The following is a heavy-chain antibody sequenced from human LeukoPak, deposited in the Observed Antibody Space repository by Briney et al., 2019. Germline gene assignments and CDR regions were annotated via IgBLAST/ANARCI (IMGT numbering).Heavy chain of an antibody. D-gene: IGHD3-22*01. CDR2: IYYTGST. V-gene: IGHV4-39*07. CDR3: ARVGYYYDSSGYYPFDY. J-gene: IGHJ4*02. Sequence: PSETLSLTCTVSGGSISSRTYYWGWIRQPPGKGLEWIGSIYYTGSTFYNPSLKSRVTISVDTSKNQFSLKLSSVTAADTAVYYCARVGYYYDSSGYYPFDYWGQGTLVTVSS. CDR1: GGSISSRTYY.